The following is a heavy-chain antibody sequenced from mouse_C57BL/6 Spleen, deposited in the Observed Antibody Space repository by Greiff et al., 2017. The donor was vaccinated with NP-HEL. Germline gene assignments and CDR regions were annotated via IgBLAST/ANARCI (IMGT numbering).Heavy chain of an antibody. CDR1: GFTFSSYG. CDR2: ISSGGSYT. J-gene: IGHJ2*01. D-gene: IGHD1-1*02. V-gene: IGHV5-6*01. Sequence: EVMLVESGGDLVKPGGSLKLSCAASGFTFSSYGMSWVRQTPDKRLEWVATISSGGSYTYYPDSVTGRFTISRDNAKNTLYLQMSSLKSEDTAMYYCARKKLVAPFDYWGQGTTLTVSS. CDR3: ARKKLVAPFDY.